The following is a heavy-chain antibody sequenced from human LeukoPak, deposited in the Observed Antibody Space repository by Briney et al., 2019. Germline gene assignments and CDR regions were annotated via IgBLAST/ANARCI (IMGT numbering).Heavy chain of an antibody. J-gene: IGHJ6*03. D-gene: IGHD6-13*01. CDR2: IYTSGST. CDR1: GGSISSGSYY. Sequence: SQTLSLTCTVSGGSISSGSYYWSWIRQPAGKGLEWIGRIYTSGSTNYNPSLKSRVTISVDTSKYQFSLKLSSVTAADTAVYYCARDRIAAALDYYMDVWGKGTTVTVSS. CDR3: ARDRIAAALDYYMDV. V-gene: IGHV4-61*02.